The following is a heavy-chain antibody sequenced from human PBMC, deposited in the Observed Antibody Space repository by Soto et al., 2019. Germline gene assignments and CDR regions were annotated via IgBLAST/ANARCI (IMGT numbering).Heavy chain of an antibody. CDR1: GFTFSSYA. CDR2: ISGSGDST. J-gene: IGHJ4*02. CDR3: AKRAYGSDFDY. V-gene: IGHV3-23*01. D-gene: IGHD3-10*01. Sequence: EVQLLESGGGLVQPGGSLRLSCAVSGFTFSSYAMSWVRQAPGKGLEWVSVISGSGDSTYYADSVKGRFTISRDNSKNTRYLQMNSLRAEDTAVYYCAKRAYGSDFDYWGQGTLVTVSS.